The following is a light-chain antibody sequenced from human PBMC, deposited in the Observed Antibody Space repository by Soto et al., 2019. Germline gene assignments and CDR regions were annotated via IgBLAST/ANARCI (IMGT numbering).Light chain of an antibody. J-gene: IGKJ2*01. CDR1: QSLLHTNGHND. CDR3: MQTLQTPYT. Sequence: EIVMTQSPLSLPVTPGEPASISCRSSQSLLHTNGHNDLDWYLQKPGQSPQLLIYLGSNRASGVPDRFSGSGSGTDFTLKISRVEAEDVGVYYCMQTLQTPYTFGQGTRLEIK. V-gene: IGKV2-28*01. CDR2: LGS.